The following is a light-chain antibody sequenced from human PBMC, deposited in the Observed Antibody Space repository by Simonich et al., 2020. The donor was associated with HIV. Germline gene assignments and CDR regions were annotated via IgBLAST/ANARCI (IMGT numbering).Light chain of an antibody. CDR1: QSVSSN. CDR3: QQYNNWPSPFT. J-gene: IGKJ3*01. Sequence: EIVLTQSPATLSLSPGERATLSCRASQSVSSNLAWYQQKPGQAPRLLIYGASTRATSIPARFSGSGSGTEFTLTISSLQSEDFAVYYCQQYNNWPSPFTFGPGTKVDIK. V-gene: IGKV3-15*01. CDR2: GAS.